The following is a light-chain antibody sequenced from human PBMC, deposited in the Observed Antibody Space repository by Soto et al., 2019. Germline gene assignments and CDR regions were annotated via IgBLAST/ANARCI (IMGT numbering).Light chain of an antibody. J-gene: IGKJ3*01. CDR1: QSVTTSY. V-gene: IGKV3-20*01. CDR3: QQYGSSPFT. CDR2: GAS. Sequence: EIVLTQSPGTLSLSPGERLTLSCRASQSVTTSYVAWYQHKSGQAPRLLIYGASTKATGTPDRFNGSGSGTDFTLTISRLEPEDFAVYYCQQYGSSPFTFGPGTKVDFK.